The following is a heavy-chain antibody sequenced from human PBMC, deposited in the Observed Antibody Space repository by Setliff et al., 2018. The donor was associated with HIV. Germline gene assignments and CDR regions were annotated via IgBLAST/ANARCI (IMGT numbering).Heavy chain of an antibody. J-gene: IGHJ5*02. CDR2: IHYNGRT. D-gene: IGHD2-2*02. CDR3: ARYTSKLDWFGP. Sequence: SETLSLTCTVSGDSITNDDYYWGWIRQPPGKGLEWIAIIHYNGRTYYDPSLKSRVTIFVDTSKTQFYLKLRSVTASDTAVYYCARYTSKLDWFGPWGQGTLVTVSS. V-gene: IGHV4-39*01. CDR1: GDSITNDDYY.